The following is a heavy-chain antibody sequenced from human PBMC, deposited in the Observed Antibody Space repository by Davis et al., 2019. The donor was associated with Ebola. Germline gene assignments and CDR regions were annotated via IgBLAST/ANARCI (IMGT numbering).Heavy chain of an antibody. CDR3: ARGLPSAPAATLTDYYYGVDV. V-gene: IGHV4-39*07. D-gene: IGHD2-2*01. CDR2: IYYSGST. CDR1: GGSISSSSYY. Sequence: PSETLSLTCTVSGGSISSSSYYWGWIRQPPGKGLEWIGSIYYSGSTYYNPSLKRRVTISGDTSKNQFSLKLNSVTAADTAVYYCARGLPSAPAATLTDYYYGVDVWGQGTTVTVS. J-gene: IGHJ6*02.